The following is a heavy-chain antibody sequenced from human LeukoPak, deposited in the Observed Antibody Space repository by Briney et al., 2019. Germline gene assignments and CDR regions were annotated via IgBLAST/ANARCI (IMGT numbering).Heavy chain of an antibody. CDR1: GYTFTGYY. CDR2: INPNSGGT. J-gene: IGHJ6*03. D-gene: IGHD3-10*01. V-gene: IGHV1-2*02. CDR3: ARVVRGISRYYYYYYMDV. Sequence: ASVKVSCKASGYTFTGYYMHWVRQAPGQGLEWMGWINPNSGGTNYAQKFQGRVTMTRDTSISTAYMELSSLRSEDTAVYYCARVVRGISRYYYYYYMDVWGKGTPVTVSS.